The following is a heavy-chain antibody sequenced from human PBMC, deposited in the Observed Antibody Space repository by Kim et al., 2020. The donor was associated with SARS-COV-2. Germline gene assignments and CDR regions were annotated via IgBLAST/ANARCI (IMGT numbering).Heavy chain of an antibody. Sequence: GGSLRLSCAASGFTFSSYGMHWVRQAPGKGLEWVAVISYDGSNKYYADSVKGRFTISRDNSKNTLYLQMNSLRAEDTAVYYCAVVDYWGQGTLVTVSS. J-gene: IGHJ4*02. CDR1: GFTFSSYG. D-gene: IGHD2-15*01. V-gene: IGHV3-30*03. CDR3: AVVDY. CDR2: ISYDGSNK.